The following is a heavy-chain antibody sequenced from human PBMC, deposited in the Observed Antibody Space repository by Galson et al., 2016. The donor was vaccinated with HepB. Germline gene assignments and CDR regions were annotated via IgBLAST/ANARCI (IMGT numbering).Heavy chain of an antibody. CDR2: TYYRAKWYN. J-gene: IGHJ4*02. V-gene: IGHV6-1*01. Sequence: CAISGDSVSSNSAAWNRIRQSPSRGLEWLGRTYYRAKWYNDYAVSVKSRITINVDTSKNQFSLQLNSVTPEDTAVYYCAREYSTGYYERFLAKRARRGFDYGGQGTLVTVSS. D-gene: IGHD6-19*01. CDR1: GDSVSSNSAA. CDR3: AREYSTGYYERFLAKRARRGFDY.